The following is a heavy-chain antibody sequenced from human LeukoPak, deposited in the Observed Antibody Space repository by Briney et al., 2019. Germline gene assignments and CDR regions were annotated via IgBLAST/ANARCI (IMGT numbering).Heavy chain of an antibody. J-gene: IGHJ4*02. D-gene: IGHD6-19*01. CDR3: ASWPVGWYGEDS. CDR1: GLSVSSNF. V-gene: IGHV3-53*01. CDR2: IYGGGST. Sequence: GGSLRLSCAATGLSVSSNFMSWVRQAPGKGLEWVSVIYGGGSTYYADSVKGRFTISRDTPKNTLYLQMNSLRVEDTAVYYCASWPVGWYGEDSWGQGTVVTVSS.